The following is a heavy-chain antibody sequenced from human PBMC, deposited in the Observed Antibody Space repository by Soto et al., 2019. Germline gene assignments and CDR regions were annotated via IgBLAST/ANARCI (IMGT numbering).Heavy chain of an antibody. CDR3: ARSSTSANYFDY. D-gene: IGHD2-2*01. J-gene: IGHJ4*02. Sequence: SETLSLTCTVSGGSLSSYYWNWIRQPPGKGLEWIGYIYYSGSTNYNPSFKSRVTISVDTSKNQFSLKLSSMTAADAAVYYCARSSTSANYFDYWGQGTLVTVSS. CDR2: IYYSGST. V-gene: IGHV4-59*08. CDR1: GGSLSSYY.